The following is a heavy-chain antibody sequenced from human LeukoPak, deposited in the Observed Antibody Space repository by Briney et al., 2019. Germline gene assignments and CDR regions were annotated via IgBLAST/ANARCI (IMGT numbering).Heavy chain of an antibody. J-gene: IGHJ4*02. D-gene: IGHD1-14*01. CDR3: ARDSEEAGPEDY. CDR2: ISAYNGNT. V-gene: IGHV1-18*01. CDR1: GYTFTSYG. Sequence: ASVKVSCKAFGYTFTSYGISWVRQAPGQGLEWMGWISAYNGNTNYAQKLQGRVTMTTDTSTSTAYMELRSLRSDDTAVYYCARDSEEAGPEDYWGQGTLVTVSS.